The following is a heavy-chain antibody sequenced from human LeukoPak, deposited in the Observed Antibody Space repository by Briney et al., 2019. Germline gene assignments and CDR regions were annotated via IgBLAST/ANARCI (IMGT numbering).Heavy chain of an antibody. Sequence: KPSETLSLTCAVSGGSFSGYYWSWIRQPPRKGQGWNGEINHSGSTDYNASLKSRITISVDTSKNQFSLKLSSVTAADTAVYDCARDIWEGYWGQGTLVTVSS. V-gene: IGHV4-34*01. CDR1: GGSFSGYY. D-gene: IGHD1-26*01. CDR2: INHSGST. CDR3: ARDIWEGY. J-gene: IGHJ4*02.